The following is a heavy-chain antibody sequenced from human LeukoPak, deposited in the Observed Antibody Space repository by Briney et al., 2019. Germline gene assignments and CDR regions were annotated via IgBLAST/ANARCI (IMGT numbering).Heavy chain of an antibody. CDR2: VYSGGST. CDR3: ARDPPAVLIDTYG. V-gene: IGHV3-66*01. Sequence: GGSLTLSCTASGFIVTNNYINWVRQAPGKGLEWVSLVYSGGSTYYADSVKGRFTISRDNSKNMVYLQMNSLRAEDTAMYYCARDPPAVLIDTYGWGQGTLVTVSS. CDR1: GFIVTNNY. D-gene: IGHD2-8*01. J-gene: IGHJ4*02.